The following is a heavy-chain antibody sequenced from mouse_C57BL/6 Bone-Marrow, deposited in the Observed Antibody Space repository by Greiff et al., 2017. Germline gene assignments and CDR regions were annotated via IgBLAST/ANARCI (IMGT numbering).Heavy chain of an antibody. V-gene: IGHV1-69*01. CDR1: GYTFTSYW. CDR3: ARCPYDGYYVYWYFDV. Sequence: QVQLQQPGAELVMPGASVKLSCKASGYTFTSYWMHWVKQRPGQGLEWIGEIDPSDSYTNYNQKFKGKSTLPVDQSSSTAYMKLSSLTSEASAVYYCARCPYDGYYVYWYFDVWGTGTTVTVSS. J-gene: IGHJ1*03. CDR2: IDPSDSYT. D-gene: IGHD2-3*01.